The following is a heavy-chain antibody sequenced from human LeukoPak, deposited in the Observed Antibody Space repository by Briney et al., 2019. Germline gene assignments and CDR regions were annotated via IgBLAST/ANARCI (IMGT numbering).Heavy chain of an antibody. D-gene: IGHD6-13*01. CDR3: ARSSSSWSYWYFDL. Sequence: ASVKVSCKASGYTFTSYGISWVRQAPGQGLEWMGWISAYNGNTNYAQKLQGRVTMTTDTSTSTAYMELRSLRSDDTAVYYCARSSSSWSYWYFDLWGRGTLVTVSS. J-gene: IGHJ2*01. V-gene: IGHV1-18*01. CDR1: GYTFTSYG. CDR2: ISAYNGNT.